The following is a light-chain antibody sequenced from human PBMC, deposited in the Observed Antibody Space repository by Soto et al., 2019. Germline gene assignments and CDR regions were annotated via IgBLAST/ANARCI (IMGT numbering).Light chain of an antibody. V-gene: IGKV1-39*01. CDR3: QQSYSPPRYT. CDR1: QSISSY. J-gene: IGKJ2*01. Sequence: DIQMTQSPSSLSASVGDRVTITCRASQSISSYLNWYQQKPGKAPKLLIYAASSLQSGVPSRFSGSGSGTDFTLTISSLQPEDFATYYWQQSYSPPRYTFGQGTKLEIK. CDR2: AAS.